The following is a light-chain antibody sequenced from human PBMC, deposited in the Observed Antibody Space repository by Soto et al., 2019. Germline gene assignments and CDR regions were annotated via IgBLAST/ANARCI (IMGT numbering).Light chain of an antibody. Sequence: VLAQPASVSGSPGQSITISCTGSSSDIGGYEFVSWFQQHPGKVPKLIIYEVSNRPSGVSDRFSGAKSGKTASLTISGLQPDDEAEYYCTSYSVTGTHYLFGSGTKVTVL. CDR2: EVS. V-gene: IGLV2-14*01. CDR3: TSYSVTGTHYL. CDR1: SSDIGGYEF. J-gene: IGLJ1*01.